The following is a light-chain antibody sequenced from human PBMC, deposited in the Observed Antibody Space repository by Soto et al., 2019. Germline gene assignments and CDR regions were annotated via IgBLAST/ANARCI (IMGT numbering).Light chain of an antibody. Sequence: IQMAQSPSALSASVEDRVTITCRASQSISSWLAWYQQKPGKAPKLLIYDASSLESGVPSRFSGSGSGTEFTLTISSLQPDDFATYYCQQYNSYSWTSGQGAKA. J-gene: IGKJ1*01. V-gene: IGKV1-5*01. CDR1: QSISSW. CDR3: QQYNSYSWT. CDR2: DAS.